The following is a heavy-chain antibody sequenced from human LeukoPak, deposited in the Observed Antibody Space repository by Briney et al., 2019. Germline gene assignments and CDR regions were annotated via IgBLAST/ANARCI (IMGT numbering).Heavy chain of an antibody. J-gene: IGHJ6*04. V-gene: IGHV4-34*01. CDR3: ARGPHYYGSGSYEYSYYYYYYGMDV. Sequence: PSETLSLTCAVYGGSFSGYYWTWIRQPPGKRLEWIGEINHKGSTNYNPSLMSRVSTSVDTSKNQFSLKLSSVTAADTAVYYCARGPHYYGSGSYEYSYYYYYYGMDVWGNGTTVTVSS. CDR1: GGSFSGYY. CDR2: INHKGST. D-gene: IGHD3-10*01.